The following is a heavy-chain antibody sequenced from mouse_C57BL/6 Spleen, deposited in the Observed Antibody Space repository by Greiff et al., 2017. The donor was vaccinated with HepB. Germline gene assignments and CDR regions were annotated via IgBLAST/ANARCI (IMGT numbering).Heavy chain of an antibody. Sequence: VQLQESGPELVKPGASVKISCKASGYAFSSSWMNWVKQRPGKGLEWIGRIYPGDGDTNYNGKFKGKATLTADKSSSTAYMQTSSVTSADSAVYFCARSSDGYYYAMDYWGQGTSVTVSS. V-gene: IGHV1-82*01. CDR1: GYAFSSSW. CDR2: IYPGDGDT. J-gene: IGHJ4*01. D-gene: IGHD2-3*01. CDR3: ARSSDGYYYAMDY.